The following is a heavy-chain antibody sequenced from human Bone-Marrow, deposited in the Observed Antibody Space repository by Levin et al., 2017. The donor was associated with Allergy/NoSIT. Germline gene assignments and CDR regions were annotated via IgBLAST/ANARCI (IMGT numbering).Heavy chain of an antibody. V-gene: IGHV4-39*01. CDR3: VRHNWNYSDDAFDI. D-gene: IGHD1-7*01. J-gene: IGHJ3*02. Sequence: SETLSLTCTVSGGSISTSSYYWGWIRQPPGKGLEWIGNIYYSGSTYYNPSLKSRVTISVDTSKNQFSLKLSSVTAADTAVYYCVRHNWNYSDDAFDIWGQGTMVTVSS. CDR2: IYYSGST. CDR1: GGSISTSSYY.